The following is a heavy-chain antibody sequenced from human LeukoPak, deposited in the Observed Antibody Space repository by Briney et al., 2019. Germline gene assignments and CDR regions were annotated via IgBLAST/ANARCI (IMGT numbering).Heavy chain of an antibody. J-gene: IGHJ4*02. CDR3: AREIAAAAGGFVFDY. CDR2: ISSSSSYI. D-gene: IGHD6-13*01. V-gene: IGHV3-21*01. CDR1: GFTFSSYS. Sequence: GGSLRLSCAASGFTFSSYSMNWVRQAPGKGLEWVSSISSSSSYIYYADSVKGRFTISRDNSKNTLYLQMNSLRAEDTAVYYCAREIAAAAGGFVFDYWGQGTLVTVSS.